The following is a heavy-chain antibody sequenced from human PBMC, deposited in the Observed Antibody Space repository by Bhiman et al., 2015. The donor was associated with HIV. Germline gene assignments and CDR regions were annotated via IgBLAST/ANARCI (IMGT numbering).Heavy chain of an antibody. CDR1: GFTFSSYE. CDR3: ARGIEHCRGGSCYWELNAFDI. V-gene: IGHV3-48*03. J-gene: IGHJ3*02. Sequence: EVQLVESGGGLVQPGRSLRLSCAASGFTFSSYEMNWVRQAPGKGLEWVSYISSSGNTIYYADSVKGRFTVSRDNAKSSLYLQMNSPRAADTALYYCARGIEHCRGGSCYWELNAFDIWGQG. D-gene: IGHD2-15*01. CDR2: ISSSGNTI.